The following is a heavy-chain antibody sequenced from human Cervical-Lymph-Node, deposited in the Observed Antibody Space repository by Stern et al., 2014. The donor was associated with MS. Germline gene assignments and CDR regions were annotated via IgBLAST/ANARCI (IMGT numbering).Heavy chain of an antibody. CDR3: ARDPRVAVAGTGGGFDP. Sequence: VQLVQSGAEVKKPGASVKVSCKSSGYTFTNYGISWVRQAPGQGLEWMGWISSYNDNTNYVEKFQGRVTMTTDTSTNTAYMELRSLRSDDTAVYYCARDPRVAVAGTGGGFDPWGQGTLVTVSS. CDR2: ISSYNDNT. V-gene: IGHV1-18*01. J-gene: IGHJ5*02. CDR1: GYTFTNYG. D-gene: IGHD6-19*01.